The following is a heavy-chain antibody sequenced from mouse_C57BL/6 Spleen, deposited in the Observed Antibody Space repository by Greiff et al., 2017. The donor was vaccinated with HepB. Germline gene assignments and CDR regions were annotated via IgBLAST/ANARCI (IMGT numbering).Heavy chain of an antibody. Sequence: QVQLQQSGAELARPGASVKMSCKASGYTFTSYTMHWVKQRPGKGLEWIGYINPSSGYTKYNQKFKDKATLTADKSSSTAYMQLSSLTSEDSAVYYCARSRTFSYAMDYWGQGTSVTVSS. CDR1: GYTFTSYT. CDR2: INPSSGYT. J-gene: IGHJ4*01. V-gene: IGHV1-4*01. CDR3: ARSRTFSYAMDY.